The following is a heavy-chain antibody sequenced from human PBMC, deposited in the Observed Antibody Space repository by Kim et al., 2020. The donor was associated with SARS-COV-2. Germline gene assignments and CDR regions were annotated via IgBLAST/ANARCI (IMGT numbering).Heavy chain of an antibody. Sequence: ASVKVSCKASGYTFTSYDINWVRQATGQGREWMGWMNPNSGNTGYAQKLQGRVTMTRNTSISTAYMELSSLRSADTAVYYCARAVRGSGFGVVIIRAYYMDVWGKGTTVTVSS. J-gene: IGHJ6*03. V-gene: IGHV1-8*01. CDR1: GYTFTSYD. CDR2: MNPNSGNT. D-gene: IGHD3-3*01. CDR3: ARAVRGSGFGVVIIRAYYMDV.